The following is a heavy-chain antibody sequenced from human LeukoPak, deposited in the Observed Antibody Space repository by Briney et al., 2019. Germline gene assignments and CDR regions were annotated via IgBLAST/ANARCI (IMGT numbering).Heavy chain of an antibody. V-gene: IGHV3-74*03. CDR2: ISNDGSST. D-gene: IGHD6-6*01. Sequence: GGSLRLSCAASGFTFRNHWMHWVRQTPGKGLVWVSRISNDGSSTTYADSVKGRFTISRDNAKNTLYLQMNNLRAEDTAMYYCARDQRVTGRPDIDYWGQGTLVIVSS. CDR1: GFTFRNHW. J-gene: IGHJ4*02. CDR3: ARDQRVTGRPDIDY.